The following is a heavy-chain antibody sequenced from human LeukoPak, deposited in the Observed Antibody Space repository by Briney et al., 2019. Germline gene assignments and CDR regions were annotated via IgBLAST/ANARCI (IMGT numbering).Heavy chain of an antibody. D-gene: IGHD3-10*01. V-gene: IGHV1-2*02. CDR2: INPNSGGT. J-gene: IGHJ5*02. CDR3: AKVVRKDPYGSGSYYQLRPDNWFDP. CDR1: GYTFTGYY. Sequence: ASVKVSCKASGYTFTGYYMHWVRQAPGQGLEWMGWINPNSGGTNYAQKFQGRVTMTRDTSISTAYMELSRLRSDDTAVYYCAKVVRKDPYGSGSYYQLRPDNWFDPWGQGTLVTVSS.